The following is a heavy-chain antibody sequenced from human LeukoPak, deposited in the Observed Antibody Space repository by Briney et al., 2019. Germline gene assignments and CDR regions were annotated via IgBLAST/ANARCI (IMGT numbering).Heavy chain of an antibody. CDR2: IRSKANSYAT. Sequence: GGSLNLSCVASGFTFSGSARHWVRPASGKELEWVGRIRSKANSYATAYAASVKGRFTISRDDSKNTAYLQMNSLKTEDTAVYYCTSLITMVRGETDYWGQGTLVTVSS. CDR3: TSLITMVRGETDY. CDR1: GFTFSGSA. V-gene: IGHV3-73*01. J-gene: IGHJ4*02. D-gene: IGHD3-10*01.